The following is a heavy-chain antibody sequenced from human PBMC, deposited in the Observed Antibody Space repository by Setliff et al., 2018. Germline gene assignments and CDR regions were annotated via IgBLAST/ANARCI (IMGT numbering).Heavy chain of an antibody. CDR2: INTNTGNP. J-gene: IGHJ3*02. D-gene: IGHD5-18*01. CDR1: GYTFTRYA. CDR3: ARTLPHEGYSYGWDAFDI. V-gene: IGHV7-4-1*02. Sequence: ASVKVSCKASGYTFTRYAMNWVRQAPGQGLEWMGWINTNTGNPTYAQGFTGRFVFSLDTSVSTAYLQISSLKAEDTAVYYCARTLPHEGYSYGWDAFDIWGQGTMVTVSS.